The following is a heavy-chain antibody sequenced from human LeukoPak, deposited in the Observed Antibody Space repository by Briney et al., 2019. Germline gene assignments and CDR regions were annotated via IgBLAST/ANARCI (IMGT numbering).Heavy chain of an antibody. J-gene: IGHJ4*02. CDR1: GYTFTSYG. CDR2: ISAYNGNT. CDR3: ARAPRTGGSYYFAY. V-gene: IGHV1-18*01. Sequence: ASVKVSCKASGYTFTSYGISWVRQAPGQGLEWMGWISAYNGNTNYAQKLQGRGTMTTDTSTSTAYMELRSLRSDDTAVYYCARAPRTGGSYYFAYWGQGTLVTVSS. D-gene: IGHD1-26*01.